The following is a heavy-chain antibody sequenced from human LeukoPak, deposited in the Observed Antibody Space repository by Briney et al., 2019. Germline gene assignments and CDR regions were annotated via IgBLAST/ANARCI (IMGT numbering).Heavy chain of an antibody. V-gene: IGHV4-34*01. D-gene: IGHD3-3*01. CDR1: GGSFSGYY. Sequence: SETLSHTCAVYGGSFSGYYWSWIRQPPGKGLEWIGEINHSGSTNYNPSLKSRVTISVDTSKNQFSLKLSSVTAADTAVYYCARLYDFWSGYQVDYWGQGTLVTVSS. CDR3: ARLYDFWSGYQVDY. J-gene: IGHJ4*02. CDR2: INHSGST.